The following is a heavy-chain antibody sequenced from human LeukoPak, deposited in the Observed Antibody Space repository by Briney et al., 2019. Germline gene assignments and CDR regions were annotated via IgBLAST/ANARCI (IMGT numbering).Heavy chain of an antibody. Sequence: GGSLRLSCAASGFTFTRHWMHWVRQAPGKGLEWVSRIKTDGTNTIYADFVEGRFTISRDNARNTLYLQMSSLRAGDTAVYYCGGSEDGYIDYWGQGTLVTGSS. CDR3: GGSEDGYIDY. D-gene: IGHD5-24*01. J-gene: IGHJ4*02. CDR2: IKTDGTNT. CDR1: GFTFTRHW. V-gene: IGHV3-74*01.